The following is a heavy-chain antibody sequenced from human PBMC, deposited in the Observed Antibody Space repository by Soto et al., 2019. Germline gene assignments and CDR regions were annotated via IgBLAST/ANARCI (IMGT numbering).Heavy chain of an antibody. D-gene: IGHD1-1*01. CDR2: ISSSGSTI. CDR1: GFTFSDYY. CDR3: ARGWYNWNENWYCDL. V-gene: IGHV3-11*01. Sequence: PGGSLRLSCAASGFTFSDYYMSWIRQAPGKGLEWVSYISSSGSTIYYADSVKGRFTISRDNAKNSLYLQMNSLRAEDTAVYYCARGWYNWNENWYCDLWGRGTLVTVSS. J-gene: IGHJ2*01.